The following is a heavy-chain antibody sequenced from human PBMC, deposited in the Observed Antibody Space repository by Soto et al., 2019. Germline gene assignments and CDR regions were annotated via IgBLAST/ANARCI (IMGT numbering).Heavy chain of an antibody. Sequence: ESGGGVGQPGRSLRLSCAASGFTFSSHGMHWVRQAPGKGLEWVAVIWYDGSNKYYADSVKGRFAISRDNSKNTLYLQMNRLRAEDTAVYYCARERYCSGAGCYQILDYWGQGTLVTVSS. CDR3: ARERYCSGAGCYQILDY. J-gene: IGHJ4*02. CDR2: IWYDGSNK. CDR1: GFTFSSHG. D-gene: IGHD2-15*01. V-gene: IGHV3-33*01.